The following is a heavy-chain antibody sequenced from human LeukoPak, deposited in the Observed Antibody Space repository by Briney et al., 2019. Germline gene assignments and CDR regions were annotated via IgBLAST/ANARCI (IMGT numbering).Heavy chain of an antibody. V-gene: IGHV1-69*05. D-gene: IGHD5-18*01. J-gene: IGHJ4*02. CDR2: IIPIFGTA. CDR3: ARGRSGYSYGYYFDY. CDR1: GGTFSSYA. Sequence: GASVKVSCKASGGTFSSYAISWVRQAPGQGPEWMGGIIPIFGTANYAQKFQGRVTITTDESTSTAYMELSSLRSEDTAVYYCARGRSGYSYGYYFDYWGQGTLVTVSS.